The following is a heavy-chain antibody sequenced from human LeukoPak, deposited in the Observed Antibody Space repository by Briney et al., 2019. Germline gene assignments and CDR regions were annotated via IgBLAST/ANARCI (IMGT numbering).Heavy chain of an antibody. CDR1: GYTLTELS. CDR2: FDPEDGET. V-gene: IGHV1-24*01. CDR3: ATYDFWSGYYTH. J-gene: IGHJ4*02. D-gene: IGHD3-3*01. Sequence: ASVQVSCKVSGYTLTELSMHWVRQAPGKGLEWMGGFDPEDGETIYAQKFQGRVTMTEDTSTDTAYMELSSLRSEDTAVYYCATYDFWSGYYTHWGQGTLVTVSS.